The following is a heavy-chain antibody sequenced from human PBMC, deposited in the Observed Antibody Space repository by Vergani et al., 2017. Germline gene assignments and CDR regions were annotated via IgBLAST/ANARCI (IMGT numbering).Heavy chain of an antibody. J-gene: IGHJ4*02. V-gene: IGHV3-23*01. CDR3: AKEERIVVAPYDY. Sequence: EVQLLESGGNLVQPGGSLRLSCAASGFTFTNFAMTWVRQAPGEGLEWVSGISGSGGFTYYADSVKGRFTISRDNSKNTMFLQMNNLRAEDTAVYYCAKEERIVVAPYDYWGQGTLVTVSS. D-gene: IGHD3-22*01. CDR1: GFTFTNFA. CDR2: ISGSGGFT.